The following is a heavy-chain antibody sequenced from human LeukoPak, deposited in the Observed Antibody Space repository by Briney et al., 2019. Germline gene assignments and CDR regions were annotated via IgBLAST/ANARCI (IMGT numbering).Heavy chain of an antibody. CDR1: GGSISSGSYY. CDR3: ARGHYFASGNYYRGWFDP. Sequence: PSETLSLTCTVSGGSISSGSYYWGWIRQPPGKGLEWIGSIFYSGSTYYNPSLKSRVTISVDTSKNHFSLKLSSVTAADTAVYYCARGHYFASGNYYRGWFDPWGQGSLVTVSS. CDR2: IFYSGST. J-gene: IGHJ5*02. V-gene: IGHV4-39*02. D-gene: IGHD3-10*01.